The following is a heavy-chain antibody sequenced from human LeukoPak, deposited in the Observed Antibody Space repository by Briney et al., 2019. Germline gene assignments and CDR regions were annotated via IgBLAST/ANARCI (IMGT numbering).Heavy chain of an antibody. Sequence: GSLRLSCTASGFTFGDYAMSWFRQAPGKGLEWVGFIRSKAYGGTTEYAASVKGRFTISRDDSKSIAYLQMNSLKTEDTAVYYCTMGTNDFWSGNTETYYYYGMDVWGQGTTVTVSS. CDR3: TMGTNDFWSGNTETYYYYGMDV. CDR1: GFTFGDYA. J-gene: IGHJ6*02. V-gene: IGHV3-49*03. D-gene: IGHD3-3*01. CDR2: IRSKAYGGTT.